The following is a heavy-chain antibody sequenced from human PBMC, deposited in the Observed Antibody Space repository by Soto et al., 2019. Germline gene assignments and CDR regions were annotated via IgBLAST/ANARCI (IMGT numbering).Heavy chain of an antibody. Sequence: ASVKVSCKASGGTFSSYAISWVRQAPGQGLEWMGGIIPIFGTANYAQKFQGRVTITADESTSTAYMELSSLRSEDTAVYYCARIGYCSSTSCYAAFDIWGQGTMVTVS. CDR3: ARIGYCSSTSCYAAFDI. J-gene: IGHJ3*02. CDR1: GGTFSSYA. D-gene: IGHD2-2*01. CDR2: IIPIFGTA. V-gene: IGHV1-69*13.